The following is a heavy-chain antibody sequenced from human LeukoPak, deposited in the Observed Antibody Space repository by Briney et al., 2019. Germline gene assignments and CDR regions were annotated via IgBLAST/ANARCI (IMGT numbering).Heavy chain of an antibody. CDR2: IYYSGST. CDR1: GGSTSSYY. Sequence: SETLSLTCTVSGGSTSSYYWSWIRQPPGQGLEWIGYIYYSGSTNYNPSLKSRVTISVDTSKNQFSLKLSSVTAADTALYYCARPSAYDFWSGSRLYYMDVWGKGTTVTVSS. D-gene: IGHD3-3*01. J-gene: IGHJ6*03. V-gene: IGHV4-59*01. CDR3: ARPSAYDFWSGSRLYYMDV.